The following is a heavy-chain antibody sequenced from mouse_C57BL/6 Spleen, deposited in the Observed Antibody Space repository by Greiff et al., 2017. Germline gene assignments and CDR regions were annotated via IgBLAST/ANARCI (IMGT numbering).Heavy chain of an antibody. V-gene: IGHV1-53*01. D-gene: IGHD1-1*02. CDR3: ARGGSVAY. CDR2: INPRNGGT. J-gene: IGHJ3*01. CDR1: GYTFTRYW. Sequence: QVQLQQPGTELVKPGASVKLSCPASGYTFTRYWMHWVKQRPGHGLEWIGNINPRNGGTNYNEKFKSKATLTVDKSSSTAYMQLSSLTSEDAAVDYWARGGSVAYWGQGTLGTVSA.